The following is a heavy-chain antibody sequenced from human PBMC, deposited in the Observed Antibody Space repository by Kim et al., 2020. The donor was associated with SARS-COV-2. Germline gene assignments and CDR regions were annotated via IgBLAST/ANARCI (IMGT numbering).Heavy chain of an antibody. Sequence: GGSLRLSCAASGFTFSSYAMSWVRQAPGKGLEWVSAISGSGGSTYYADSVKGRFTISRDNSKNTLYLQMNSLRAEDTAVYYCAKVHTEDLYDSSGYYYPFDYWGQGTLVTVSS. CDR1: GFTFSSYA. V-gene: IGHV3-23*01. D-gene: IGHD3-22*01. CDR3: AKVHTEDLYDSSGYYYPFDY. J-gene: IGHJ4*02. CDR2: ISGSGGST.